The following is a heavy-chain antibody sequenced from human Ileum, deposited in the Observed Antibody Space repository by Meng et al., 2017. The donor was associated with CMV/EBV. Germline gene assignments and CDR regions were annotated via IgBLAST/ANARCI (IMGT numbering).Heavy chain of an antibody. Sequence: SGAASGFTFSGDWMHWVRQAPGKGLMLVSRINGDGTSSGYADSVKGRFTISRDNANNMLYLQLDSLRAEDTAVYYCVTNVYCSGGGCRNYWGQGTLVTVSS. J-gene: IGHJ4*02. CDR1: GFTFSGDW. CDR3: VTNVYCSGGGCRNY. D-gene: IGHD2-15*01. CDR2: INGDGTSS. V-gene: IGHV3-74*01.